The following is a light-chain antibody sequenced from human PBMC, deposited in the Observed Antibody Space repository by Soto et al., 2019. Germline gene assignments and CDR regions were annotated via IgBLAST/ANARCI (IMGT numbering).Light chain of an antibody. V-gene: IGLV1-44*01. J-gene: IGLJ2*01. CDR2: SNN. Sequence: QSVLTQPPSASGTPGQRVTISCSGSSSNIGSNTVNWYQQIPGTAPKILIYSNNQRPSGVPDRFSGSKSGTSASLAISRLQSEDEADYYCAPWDDSLNGPVFGGGTKLTVL. CDR3: APWDDSLNGPV. CDR1: SSNIGSNT.